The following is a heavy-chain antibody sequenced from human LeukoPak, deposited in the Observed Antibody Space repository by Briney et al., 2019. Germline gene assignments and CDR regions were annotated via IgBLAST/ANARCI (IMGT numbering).Heavy chain of an antibody. CDR3: ARESAAGTCDY. Sequence: GGSLRLSCAASGFTFGSYAMSWVRRAPGKGLEWVAVLWYDGNNRYYADSVKGRFTISRDNSKNTLYLQMNSLRAEDTAVYYCARESAAGTCDYWGQGTLVTVSS. D-gene: IGHD6-13*01. CDR1: GFTFGSYA. CDR2: LWYDGNNR. V-gene: IGHV3-33*08. J-gene: IGHJ4*02.